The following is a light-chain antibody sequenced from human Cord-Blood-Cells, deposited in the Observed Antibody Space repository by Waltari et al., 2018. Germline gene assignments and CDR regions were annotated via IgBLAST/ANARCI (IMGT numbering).Light chain of an antibody. J-gene: IGLJ3*02. CDR3: CSYAGSSTFV. CDR2: EGS. CDR1: SSDAGSYNL. Sequence: QSALTQPASVSGSPGPSLTIPCTGTSSDAGSYNLVSWYQQHPVKAPKLMIYEGSKRPSGVSNRFSGSKSGNTASLTISGLQAEDEADYYCCSYAGSSTFVFGGGTKLTVL. V-gene: IGLV2-23*01.